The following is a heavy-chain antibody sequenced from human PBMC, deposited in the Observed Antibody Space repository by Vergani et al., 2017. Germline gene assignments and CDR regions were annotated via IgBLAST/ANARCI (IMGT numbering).Heavy chain of an antibody. CDR1: GGTFSSYA. CDR2: IIPIFGTA. J-gene: IGHJ6*02. D-gene: IGHD1-26*01. V-gene: IGHV1-69*13. Sequence: QVQLVQSGAEVKKPGSSVKVSCKASGGTFSSYAISWVRQAPGQGLEWMGRIIPIFGTANYAQKFQGRVTITADESTSTAYMELSSLRSEDTAVYYCARPRPLTQDSGSHYYYYGMDVWGQGTTVTVSS. CDR3: ARPRPLTQDSGSHYYYYGMDV.